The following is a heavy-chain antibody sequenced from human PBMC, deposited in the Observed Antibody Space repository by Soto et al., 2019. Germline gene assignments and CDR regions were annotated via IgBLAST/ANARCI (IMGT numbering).Heavy chain of an antibody. CDR2: IRGTGGET. V-gene: IGHV3-23*01. D-gene: IGHD2-21*01. Sequence: VQLLESGGGIVQPGGSLRVSCVASGFTFRNFVMSWVRQAPGKGLEWVLAIRGTGGETFYADSVKGRFTISRDNSKNTLYLQMNSLRDEDTALYFCAQDRGWGVVSPSHDYWGQGTLVTVSS. CDR1: GFTFRNFV. J-gene: IGHJ4*02. CDR3: AQDRGWGVVSPSHDY.